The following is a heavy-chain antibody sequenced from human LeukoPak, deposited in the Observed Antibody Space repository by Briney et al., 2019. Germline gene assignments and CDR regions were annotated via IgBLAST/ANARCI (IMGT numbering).Heavy chain of an antibody. V-gene: IGHV3-33*06. CDR2: IWYDGSNK. CDR3: AKGTSGQI. CDR1: GFIFSSYG. Sequence: GRSLRLSCAASGFIFSSYGMHWVHQAPGKGLEWVAVIWYDGSNKYYADSVRGRFTISRDNSKNKLYLQMNNLKTEDTAVYYCAKGTSGQIWGQGTMVTVSS. J-gene: IGHJ3*02.